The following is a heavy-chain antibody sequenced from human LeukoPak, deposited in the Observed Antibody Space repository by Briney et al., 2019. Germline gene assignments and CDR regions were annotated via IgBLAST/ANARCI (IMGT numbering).Heavy chain of an antibody. V-gene: IGHV3-7*01. Sequence: GGSLRLSCAASGFTFSSYWMSGVTKAPGKGLEWVANIKQDGSEKYYVDSVKGRFTISRDNAKNSLYLQMNSLRAEDTAVYYCARGRIVVAYWGQGTLVTVSS. D-gene: IGHD2-21*01. CDR2: IKQDGSEK. CDR3: ARGRIVVAY. CDR1: GFTFSSYW. J-gene: IGHJ4*02.